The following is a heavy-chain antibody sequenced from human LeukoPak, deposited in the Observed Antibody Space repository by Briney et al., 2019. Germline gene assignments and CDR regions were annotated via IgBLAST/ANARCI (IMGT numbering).Heavy chain of an antibody. D-gene: IGHD2-2*01. Sequence: ASVKVSCKASGYTFTGYYMHWVRQAPGQGLEWMGWINPNRGGTNYAQKFQGRVTMTREKSTSTAYMELSRLRSDDTAVYYCARDSGYCSSTSCSPEFDPWGQGTLVTVSS. CDR2: INPNRGGT. CDR3: ARDSGYCSSTSCSPEFDP. V-gene: IGHV1-2*02. J-gene: IGHJ5*02. CDR1: GYTFTGYY.